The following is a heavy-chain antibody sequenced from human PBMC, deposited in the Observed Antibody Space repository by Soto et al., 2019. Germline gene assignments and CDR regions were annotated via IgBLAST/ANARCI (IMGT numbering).Heavy chain of an antibody. CDR3: AKGRGGSGSLTPRVDF. J-gene: IGHJ4*02. CDR1: GFTFNNYA. D-gene: IGHD3-10*01. V-gene: IGHV3-23*01. Sequence: EVQLLESGGGLVQPWGSLRLSCAASGFTFNNYAMSWVRQAPGKGLEWVSAISGGGDTTSYADSVKGRFTVSRDGSKNTLYLQMNSLRAEDTAVYYCAKGRGGSGSLTPRVDFWGQGTLVTVSS. CDR2: ISGGGDTT.